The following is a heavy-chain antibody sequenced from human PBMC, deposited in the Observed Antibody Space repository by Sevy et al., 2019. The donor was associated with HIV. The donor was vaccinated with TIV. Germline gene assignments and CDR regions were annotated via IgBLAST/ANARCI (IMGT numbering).Heavy chain of an antibody. CDR3: AKSRGGTLIAAQNY. CDR1: GFIFSNYA. V-gene: IGHV3-23*01. J-gene: IGHJ4*02. Sequence: GGSLRLSCTASGFIFSNYAMTWVRQAPGKGLEWVSGISGSGDDRYYADSVKGRFTISRDNSNNTLSLQMNSPSAEDTAIYHCAKSRGGTLIAAQNYWGQGTLVTVSS. CDR2: ISGSGDDR. D-gene: IGHD6-6*01.